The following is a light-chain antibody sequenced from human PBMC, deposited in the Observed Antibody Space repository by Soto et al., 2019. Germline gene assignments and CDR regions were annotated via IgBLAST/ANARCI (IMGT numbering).Light chain of an antibody. Sequence: DTQMTQSPSTLSASVGARVTITCRPSQIISTSMACYQQRPGTAPKLLIYKTSTLESGVPSRFSGSGSGTEFTLTISSLQPDDFATYYCQQYNTYSPTFGQGTKVEVK. V-gene: IGKV1-5*03. J-gene: IGKJ1*01. CDR1: QIISTS. CDR3: QQYNTYSPT. CDR2: KTS.